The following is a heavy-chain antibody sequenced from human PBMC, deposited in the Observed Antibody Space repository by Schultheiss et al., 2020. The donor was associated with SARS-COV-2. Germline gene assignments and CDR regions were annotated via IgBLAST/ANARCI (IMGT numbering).Heavy chain of an antibody. CDR1: GFTFSSYS. V-gene: IGHV3-21*05. CDR2: ISSSSSYI. J-gene: IGHJ6*02. CDR3: ARVPDSSGYYYYYGMDV. D-gene: IGHD3-22*01. Sequence: GGSLRLSCAASGFTFSSYSMNWVRQAPGKGLEWVSYISSSSSYIYYADSVKGRFTISRDNAKNSLYLQMNSLRAEDTAVYYCARVPDSSGYYYYYGMDVWGQGTTVTVSS.